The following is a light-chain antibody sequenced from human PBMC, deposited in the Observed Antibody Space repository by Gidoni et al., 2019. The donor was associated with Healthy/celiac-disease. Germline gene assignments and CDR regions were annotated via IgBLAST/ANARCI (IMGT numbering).Light chain of an antibody. Sequence: DIQMTQSPSSLSASVGDRVTITCRASQTISSYLNWYQQKPGKAPNRLIYAASTLQSGVPSRFSGSGSGTDFTLTISSLQPEDFATDYCQQSYSTPHTCGQGTKLEIK. CDR1: QTISSY. CDR3: QQSYSTPHT. CDR2: AAS. J-gene: IGKJ2*01. V-gene: IGKV1-39*01.